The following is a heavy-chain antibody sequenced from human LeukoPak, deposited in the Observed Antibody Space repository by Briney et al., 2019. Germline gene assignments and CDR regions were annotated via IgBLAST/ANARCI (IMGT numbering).Heavy chain of an antibody. CDR2: IYYSGNT. D-gene: IGHD3-16*01. J-gene: IGHJ2*01. V-gene: IGHV4-59*01. Sequence: SETLSLTCTVSGGSITSFYWSWIRQPPGKGLEWIGYIYYSGNTNYNPSLKSRVTISDGSKNQFSLKLSSVTAADTAIYYCAKGDPTFLFWYFDLWGRGTLVTVSS. CDR1: GGSITSFY. CDR3: AKGDPTFLFWYFDL.